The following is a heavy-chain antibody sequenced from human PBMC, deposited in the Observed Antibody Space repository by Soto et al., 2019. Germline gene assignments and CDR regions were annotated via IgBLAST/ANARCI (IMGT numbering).Heavy chain of an antibody. D-gene: IGHD2-15*01. CDR2: ISWNSGSI. V-gene: IGHV3-9*01. Sequence: EVQLVESGGGLVQPGRSLRLSCAASGFTFDDYAMHWVRQAPGKGLEWVSGISWNSGSIGYADSVKGRFTISRDNAKNSLYLQMNSLRAEDTALYYCAKDISGGLGGGMDVWGQGTTVTVSS. CDR3: AKDISGGLGGGMDV. CDR1: GFTFDDYA. J-gene: IGHJ6*02.